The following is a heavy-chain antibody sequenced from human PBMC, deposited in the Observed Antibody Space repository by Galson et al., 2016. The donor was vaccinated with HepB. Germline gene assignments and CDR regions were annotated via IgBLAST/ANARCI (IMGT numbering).Heavy chain of an antibody. CDR3: AKAAYKSGWGSYFDS. D-gene: IGHD6-19*01. Sequence: SLRLSCASSRLDFSTHAMAWVRHTPGKGLEWVSTITGSGGTTYYTDSVKGRFTISRDNSESTVHLQMNTLRGEDTAVYYCAKAAYKSGWGSYFDSWGLGTLVTVSS. CDR2: ITGSGGTT. V-gene: IGHV3-23*01. CDR1: RLDFSTHA. J-gene: IGHJ4*02.